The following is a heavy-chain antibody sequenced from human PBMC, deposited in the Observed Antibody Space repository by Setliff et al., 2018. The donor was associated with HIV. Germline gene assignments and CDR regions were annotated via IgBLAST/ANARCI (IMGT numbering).Heavy chain of an antibody. Sequence: GGSMRLSCAASEFTFSVYAMSWLRQAPGKGLEWVSGISGSGSSTYYADSVKGRFTISRDNSKNTLYLQMNRLRADDTAIYYCAKGASLVPRRPHFCYFDYWGQGALVTVSS. J-gene: IGHJ4*02. V-gene: IGHV3-23*01. CDR2: ISGSGSST. CDR1: EFTFSVYA. CDR3: AKGASLVPRRPHFCYFDY. D-gene: IGHD3-16*02.